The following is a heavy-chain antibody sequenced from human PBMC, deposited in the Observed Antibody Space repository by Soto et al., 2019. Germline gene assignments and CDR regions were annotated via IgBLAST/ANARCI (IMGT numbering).Heavy chain of an antibody. CDR3: ASLYGDYPYYFDY. D-gene: IGHD4-17*01. CDR1: GGSISSYY. Sequence: SETLSLTCTVSGGSISSYYWSWIRQPPGKGLEWIGYIYYSGSTNYNPSLKSRVTISVDTSKNQFSLKLSSVTAADTAVYYCASLYGDYPYYFDYWGQGTLVTVSS. V-gene: IGHV4-59*01. J-gene: IGHJ4*02. CDR2: IYYSGST.